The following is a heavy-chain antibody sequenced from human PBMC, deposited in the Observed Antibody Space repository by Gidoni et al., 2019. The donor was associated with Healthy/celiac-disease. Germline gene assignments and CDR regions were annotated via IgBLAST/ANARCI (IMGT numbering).Heavy chain of an antibody. CDR1: GFTFSNAW. CDR3: TTTKGDYAWYFDL. Sequence: EVQLVESGGGLVKPGGSLRLSCSASGFTFSNAWMSWVRQAPGKGLEWVGRIKSKTDGGTTDYAAPVKGRFTIARDDSKNTLYLQMNSLKTEDTAVYYCTTTKGDYAWYFDLWGRGTLVTVSS. D-gene: IGHD4-17*01. J-gene: IGHJ2*01. CDR2: IKSKTDGGTT. V-gene: IGHV3-15*01.